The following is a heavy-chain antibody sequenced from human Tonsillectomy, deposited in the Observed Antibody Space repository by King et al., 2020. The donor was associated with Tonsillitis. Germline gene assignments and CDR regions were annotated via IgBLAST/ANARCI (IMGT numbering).Heavy chain of an antibody. J-gene: IGHJ4*02. CDR1: GFTFSSYA. CDR3: VKEEEGFSYGDY. Sequence: VQLVESGGGLVQPGGSLRLSCAASGFTFSSYAMSWVRQAPGKGLEWVSAISGSGGRTYYADSVKGRFTISRDNSRNTVYLQMNSLRVEDTAVYYCVKEEEGFSYGDYWGQGTLVTVSS. V-gene: IGHV3-23*04. D-gene: IGHD3-10*01. CDR2: ISGSGGRT.